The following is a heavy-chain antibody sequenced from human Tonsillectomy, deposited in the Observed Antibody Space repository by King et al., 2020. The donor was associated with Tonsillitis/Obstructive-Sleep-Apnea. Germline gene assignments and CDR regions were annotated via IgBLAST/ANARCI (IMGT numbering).Heavy chain of an antibody. CDR1: GSTFSSYA. V-gene: IGHV3-23*04. D-gene: IGHD3-10*01. Sequence: VQLVESGGGLVQPGGSLRLSCAASGSTFSSYAMSWVRQAPGKGLEWVSTISGGCGSTFYADSVKGRFTISRDNSKNTLYLQMNSLRAEDTAVYYCAKAMVQGIIITIFDYWGQGTLVTVSS. J-gene: IGHJ4*02. CDR3: AKAMVQGIIITIFDY. CDR2: ISGGCGST.